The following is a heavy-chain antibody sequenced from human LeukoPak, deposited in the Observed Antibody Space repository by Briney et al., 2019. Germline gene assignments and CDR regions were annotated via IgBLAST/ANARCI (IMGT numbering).Heavy chain of an antibody. J-gene: IGHJ5*02. CDR2: IYYSGST. CDR1: GGSISSSSYY. Sequence: SETLSLTCTVSGGSISSSSYYWGWIRQPPGKGLEWIGSIYYSGSTYYNPSLKSRVTISVDTSKNQFSLKLSSVTAADTAVYYCARVFRYCTNGVCYPQWFDPWGQGTLVTVSS. V-gene: IGHV4-39*07. CDR3: ARVFRYCTNGVCYPQWFDP. D-gene: IGHD2-8*01.